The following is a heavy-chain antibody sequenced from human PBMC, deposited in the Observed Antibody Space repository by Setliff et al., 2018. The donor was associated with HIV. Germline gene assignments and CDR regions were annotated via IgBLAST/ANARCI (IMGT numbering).Heavy chain of an antibody. J-gene: IGHJ3*02. D-gene: IGHD5-18*01. CDR1: GGSFNTYA. V-gene: IGHV1-69*13. CDR3: ARGGVRGYSYGEAFDI. CDR2: IISIFDKA. Sequence: ASVKVSCKSSGGSFNTYAINWVRQAPGQGLEWMGGIISIFDKANYAQKFHSRLTITADDSTRTVYMELNSLGSGDTAVYYCARGGVRGYSYGEAFDIWGQGTLVTVSS.